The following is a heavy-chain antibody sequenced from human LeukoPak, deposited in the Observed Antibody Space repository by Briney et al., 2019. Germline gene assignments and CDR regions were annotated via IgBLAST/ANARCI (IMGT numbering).Heavy chain of an antibody. CDR1: GYTFTSYG. CDR2: ISAYNGNT. J-gene: IGHJ5*02. Sequence: ASVKVSCKASGYTFTSYGISWVRQAPGQGLEWMGWISAYNGNTNYAQKLQGRVTMTTDTSTSTAYMELRSLRSDDTAVYYCAKLISSSWYDWFDPWGQGTLVTVSS. D-gene: IGHD6-13*01. V-gene: IGHV1-18*01. CDR3: AKLISSSWYDWFDP.